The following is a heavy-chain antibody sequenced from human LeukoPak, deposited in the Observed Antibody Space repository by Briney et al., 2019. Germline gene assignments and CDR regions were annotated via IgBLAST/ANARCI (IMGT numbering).Heavy chain of an antibody. J-gene: IGHJ2*01. D-gene: IGHD4-23*01. CDR1: GGSISSSSYY. Sequence: SETLSLTCSVSGGSISSSSYYWSWIRQPPGKGLEWIGEINHSGSTNYNPSLKSRVTISVDTSKNQFSLKLSSVTAADTAVYYCARGPAFYGGNPASYYWYFDLWGRGTLVTVSS. V-gene: IGHV4-39*07. CDR3: ARGPAFYGGNPASYYWYFDL. CDR2: INHSGST.